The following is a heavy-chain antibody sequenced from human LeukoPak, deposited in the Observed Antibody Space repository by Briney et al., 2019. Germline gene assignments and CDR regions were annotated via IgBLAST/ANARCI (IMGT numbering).Heavy chain of an antibody. D-gene: IGHD1-1*01. Sequence: SETLSLTCTVSGYSISSGYFWGWIRQPPGKGLEWIGSIYHSGSTYYSPSLKSRVTISVDTSKNQFSLKLSSVTDADTAVYYCASLTTGRRDFDYWGQGTLVTVSS. J-gene: IGHJ4*02. CDR1: GYSISSGYF. CDR3: ASLTTGRRDFDY. V-gene: IGHV4-38-2*02. CDR2: IYHSGST.